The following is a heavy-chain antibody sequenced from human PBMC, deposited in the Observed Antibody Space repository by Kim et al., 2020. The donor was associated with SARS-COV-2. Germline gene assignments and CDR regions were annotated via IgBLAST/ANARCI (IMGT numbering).Heavy chain of an antibody. Sequence: GGSLRLSCAASGFTFSSYAMSWVRQAPGKGLEWVSAISGSGGSTDYADSVKGRFTISRDNSKNTLFLQMNSLRAEDTAVYYCAKRFTMDRGVVVFDYWGQGTLVTVSS. J-gene: IGHJ4*02. CDR2: ISGSGGST. D-gene: IGHD3-10*01. CDR1: GFTFSSYA. V-gene: IGHV3-23*01. CDR3: AKRFTMDRGVVVFDY.